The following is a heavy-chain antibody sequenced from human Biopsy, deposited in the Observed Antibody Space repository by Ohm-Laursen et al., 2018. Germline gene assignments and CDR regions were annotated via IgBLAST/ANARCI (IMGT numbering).Heavy chain of an antibody. CDR3: ARAPPLIRGVVESWFDP. CDR2: IYYSGST. J-gene: IGHJ5*02. Sequence: PSDTLSLTCTVSGGSISSDYWSWIRQTPGKGLEWIGYIYYSGSTNYNPSLKSRVTMSVDSSKKQFSLKLKSVTAADTAIYYCARAPPLIRGVVESWFDPWGQGILVTVSS. CDR1: GGSISSDY. V-gene: IGHV4-59*12. D-gene: IGHD3-10*01.